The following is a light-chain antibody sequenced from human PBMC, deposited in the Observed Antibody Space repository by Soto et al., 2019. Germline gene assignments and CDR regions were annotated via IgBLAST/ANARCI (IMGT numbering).Light chain of an antibody. J-gene: IGLJ1*01. CDR2: DVS. CDR1: SSDVGSYNS. V-gene: IGLV2-14*03. Sequence: QSVLAQPASGSGSPGQSITISCTGTSSDVGSYNSVSWYQQYPGKAPTLMIHDVSNRPSGVSNRFSGSKSGNTASLTISGLQAEDEADYYCSSFTSSSSYVFGSGTKVTVL. CDR3: SSFTSSSSYV.